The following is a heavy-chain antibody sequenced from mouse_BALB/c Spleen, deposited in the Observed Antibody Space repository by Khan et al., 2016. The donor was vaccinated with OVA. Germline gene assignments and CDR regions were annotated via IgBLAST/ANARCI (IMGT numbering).Heavy chain of an antibody. CDR3: ARSLYYSYGYALDC. V-gene: IGHV3-2*02. CDR1: GYSITNDYA. D-gene: IGHD2-14*01. J-gene: IGHJ4*01. CDR2: ISSTGGT. Sequence: EVKLEVSGPGLVKPSQSLSLTCTVTGYSITNDYAWNWIRQFPGNKLEWMGYISSTGGTSYNPSLKSRISITRDTSKKQCVLQLKSVTAEDTATYYCARSLYYSYGYALDCWGRGTLVTVSS.